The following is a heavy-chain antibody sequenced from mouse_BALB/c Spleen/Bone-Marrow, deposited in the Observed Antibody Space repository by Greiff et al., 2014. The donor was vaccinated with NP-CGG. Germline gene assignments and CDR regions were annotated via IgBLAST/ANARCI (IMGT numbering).Heavy chain of an antibody. D-gene: IGHD1-1*01. Sequence: VQLPQSGAELVKPGASVKLSCTASGFKIKNTYMHWGKQRPEKGLEWIGRVDPANGNTKYDPKFQGKATITADTSSNTAYLQLSSLTSEDTAVYYCARYCYGSSYFDYWGQGTTLTVSS. V-gene: IGHV14-3*02. CDR1: GFKIKNTY. J-gene: IGHJ2*01. CDR2: VDPANGNT. CDR3: ARYCYGSSYFDY.